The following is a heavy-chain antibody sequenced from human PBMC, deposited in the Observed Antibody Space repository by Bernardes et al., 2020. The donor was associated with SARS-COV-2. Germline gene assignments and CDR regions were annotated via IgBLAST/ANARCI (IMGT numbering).Heavy chain of an antibody. Sequence: GGSLRLSCADSGFTFSSSSLNWVRQAPGTGLAWVSSISSSSSYLYYADSVKGRFTISRDNAKNSLYLQMNSLRAEDTAVYYCASGRGYSYGYSDYWGQGTLVTVAS. D-gene: IGHD5-18*01. CDR1: GFTFSSSS. CDR2: ISSSSSYL. J-gene: IGHJ4*02. V-gene: IGHV3-21*01. CDR3: ASGRGYSYGYSDY.